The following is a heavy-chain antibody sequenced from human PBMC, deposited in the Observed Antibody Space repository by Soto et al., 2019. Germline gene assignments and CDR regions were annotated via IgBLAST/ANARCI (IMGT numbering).Heavy chain of an antibody. Sequence: QLQLQESGPGLVKPSETLSLTCTVSGGSISSSSYYWGWIRQPPGKGLEWIGSIYYSGSTYYNPSLKSRVTISVDTSKNQFSLKLSSVTAADTAVYYCASPKDIAAAGVSPIAWYWYFDLWGRGTLVTVSS. V-gene: IGHV4-39*01. D-gene: IGHD6-13*01. J-gene: IGHJ2*01. CDR1: GGSISSSSYY. CDR2: IYYSGST. CDR3: ASPKDIAAAGVSPIAWYWYFDL.